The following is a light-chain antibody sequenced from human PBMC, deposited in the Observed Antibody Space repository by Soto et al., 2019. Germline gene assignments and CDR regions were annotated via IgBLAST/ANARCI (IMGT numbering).Light chain of an antibody. V-gene: IGKV3-20*01. CDR1: QSVSSSY. CDR2: GAS. Sequence: IVLTQSPRTLAFSPGEIATRSCRASQSVSSSYLAWYQQKPGQAPRLLIYGASSRATGIPDRFSGSGSGTDFTLTISRLEPEDFAVYYCQQYDNSPLSFGGGTKVDIK. J-gene: IGKJ4*01. CDR3: QQYDNSPLS.